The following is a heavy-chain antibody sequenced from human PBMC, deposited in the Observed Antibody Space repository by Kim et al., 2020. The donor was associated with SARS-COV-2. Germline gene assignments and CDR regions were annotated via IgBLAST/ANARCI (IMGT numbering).Heavy chain of an antibody. V-gene: IGHV1-46*01. D-gene: IGHD3-10*01. Sequence: ASVKVSCKASGYTFTSYYMHWVRQAPGQGLEWMGIINPSGGSTSYAQKFQGRVTMTRDTSTSTVYMELSSLRSEDTAVYYCARDQHMVRGVIKEGNWFDPWGQGTLVTVSS. J-gene: IGHJ5*02. CDR1: GYTFTSYY. CDR2: INPSGGST. CDR3: ARDQHMVRGVIKEGNWFDP.